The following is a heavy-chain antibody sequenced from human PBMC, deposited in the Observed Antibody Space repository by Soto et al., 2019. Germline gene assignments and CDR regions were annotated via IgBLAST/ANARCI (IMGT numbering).Heavy chain of an antibody. Sequence: SGSLRFSCAASGFSFSSFWMHWVRQAPGKGLEWVSRIYTDGSGPMYADSVKGRFTISRDNAKSTLYLQMNSLRAEDTAVYYCATLNSFGSDYWGQGTLVTVSS. CDR1: GFSFSSFW. CDR2: IYTDGSGP. D-gene: IGHD5-18*01. V-gene: IGHV3-74*03. CDR3: ATLNSFGSDY. J-gene: IGHJ4*02.